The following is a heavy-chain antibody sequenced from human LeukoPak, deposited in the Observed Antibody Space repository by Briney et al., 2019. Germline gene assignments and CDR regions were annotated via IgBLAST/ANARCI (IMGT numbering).Heavy chain of an antibody. CDR3: AKGVYSGFFEAYYFDY. CDR1: GFTFSSYA. Sequence: PGGSLRLSCAASGFTFSSYAMSWVRQAPGKGLEWVSAISGSGGSTYYADSVKGRFTISRDNSKNTLYLQMNSLRAEDTAVYYCAKGVYSGFFEAYYFDYWGQGTLVTVSS. D-gene: IGHD1-26*01. CDR2: ISGSGGST. J-gene: IGHJ4*02. V-gene: IGHV3-23*01.